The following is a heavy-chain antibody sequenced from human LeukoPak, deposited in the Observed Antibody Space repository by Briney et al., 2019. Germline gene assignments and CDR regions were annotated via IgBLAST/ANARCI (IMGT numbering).Heavy chain of an antibody. Sequence: SETLSLTCTVSGGSISSYYWSWIRQPPGKGLEWIGYIYYSGSTNYNPSLKSRVTISVDTSKNQFSLNLSSVTAADTAVYYCARQWATVTYNWFDPWGQGTLVTVSS. D-gene: IGHD4-17*01. J-gene: IGHJ5*02. CDR3: ARQWATVTYNWFDP. V-gene: IGHV4-59*08. CDR1: GGSISSYY. CDR2: IYYSGST.